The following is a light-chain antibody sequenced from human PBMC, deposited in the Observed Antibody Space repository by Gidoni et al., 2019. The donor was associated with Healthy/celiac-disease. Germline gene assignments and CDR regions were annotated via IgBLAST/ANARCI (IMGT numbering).Light chain of an antibody. V-gene: IGKV2-28*01. CDR2: LGS. CDR1: QSLLHSNGYNY. J-gene: IGKJ2*03. Sequence: DIVMTQSPLSLPVTPGDPASISCRSSQSLLHSNGYNYLDWYLQKPGQSPQLLIYLGSNRASGVPDRFSGSGSGTDFTLKISRGEAEDVGVYYCMQALQTPYSFGQGTKLEIK. CDR3: MQALQTPYS.